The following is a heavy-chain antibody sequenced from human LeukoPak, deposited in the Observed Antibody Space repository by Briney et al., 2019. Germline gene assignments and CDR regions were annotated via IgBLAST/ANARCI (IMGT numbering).Heavy chain of an antibody. D-gene: IGHD3-10*01. J-gene: IGHJ4*02. V-gene: IGHV3-23*01. CDR3: AKDLYYFGSGSHDY. CDR1: GFTFSSYA. CDR2: ISGSADIT. Sequence: GGSLRLSCAASGFTFSSYAMSWVRQAPGKGLEWVSGISGSADITDYADSVKGRFTISRDNSKNTLYLQMNSLRAEDTAVYYCAKDLYYFGSGSHDYWGQGTLVTVSS.